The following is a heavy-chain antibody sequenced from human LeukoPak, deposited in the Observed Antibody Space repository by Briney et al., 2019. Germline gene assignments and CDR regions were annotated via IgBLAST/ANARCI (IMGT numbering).Heavy chain of an antibody. V-gene: IGHV3-53*01. Sequence: GGSLRLSCAASGSTVSSNYMSWVRQAPGKGLEWVSVIYSGGSTYCADSVKGRFTISRDNSKNTLYLQMNSLRAEDTAVYYCAAGGLRLGELSFPHSYYFDYWGQGTLVTVSS. J-gene: IGHJ4*02. D-gene: IGHD3-16*02. CDR1: GSTVSSNY. CDR3: AAGGLRLGELSFPHSYYFDY. CDR2: IYSGGST.